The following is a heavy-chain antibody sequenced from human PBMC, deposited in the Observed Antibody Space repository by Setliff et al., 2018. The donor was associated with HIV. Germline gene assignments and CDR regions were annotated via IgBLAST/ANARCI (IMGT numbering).Heavy chain of an antibody. D-gene: IGHD1-1*01. V-gene: IGHV1-69*13. CDR1: GGSFRSYT. Sequence: AASVKVSCKTSGGSFRSYTISWVRQAPGQGLEWMGEIITIFGTANYAQKFQGRVTITADESTSTAYMELSSLRSEDTAVYYCTKGGERDGYNPIGFDYWGQGTLVTVSS. CDR3: TKGGERDGYNPIGFDY. J-gene: IGHJ4*02. CDR2: IITIFGTA.